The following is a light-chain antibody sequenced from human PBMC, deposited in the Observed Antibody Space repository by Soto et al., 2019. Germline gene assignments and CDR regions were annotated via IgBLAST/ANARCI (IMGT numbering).Light chain of an antibody. CDR2: NNN. CDR1: KFNIGIYY. J-gene: IGLJ2*01. Sequence: QSVLNQPPSVSGTPGQSVTISCSGCKFNIGIYYVYWYQQLPGTAPKVIIFNNNQRPSGVPDRVSGSKSGTSASLAISGLQSEDEADYYCAAWDDSLKAVLFGGGNK. CDR3: AAWDDSLKAVL. V-gene: IGLV1-47*02.